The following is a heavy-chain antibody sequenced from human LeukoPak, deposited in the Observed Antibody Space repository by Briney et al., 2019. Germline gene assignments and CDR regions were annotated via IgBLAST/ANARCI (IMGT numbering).Heavy chain of an antibody. CDR1: GFTFRNYA. CDR3: ARDFGAAYLDIVVVPAAIHYYYYMDV. J-gene: IGHJ6*03. D-gene: IGHD2-2*01. V-gene: IGHV3-21*01. CDR2: ISDDTHNK. Sequence: GGPLRLSCAASGFTFRNYAMSWVRQAPGKGPEWVSGISDDTHNKYYADSLEGRFTISRDNAKNSLYLQMNSLRAEDTAVYYCARDFGAAYLDIVVVPAAIHYYYYMDVWGKGTTVTVSS.